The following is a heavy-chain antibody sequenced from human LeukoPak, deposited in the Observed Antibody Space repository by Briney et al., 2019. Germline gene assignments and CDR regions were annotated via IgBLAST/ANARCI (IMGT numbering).Heavy chain of an antibody. CDR1: GYSISGGYY. CDR2: IYHSGNT. Sequence: PSETLSLTCTVSGYSISGGYYWGWVRQPPGKGLEWIGSIYHSGNTFYNPSLKSRVTISVDTSKNQFSLKLSSVTAADTAVYYCARVPRPYYDILTGYFAYYFDYWGQGTLVTVSS. CDR3: ARVPRPYYDILTGYFAYYFDY. D-gene: IGHD3-9*01. J-gene: IGHJ4*02. V-gene: IGHV4-38-2*02.